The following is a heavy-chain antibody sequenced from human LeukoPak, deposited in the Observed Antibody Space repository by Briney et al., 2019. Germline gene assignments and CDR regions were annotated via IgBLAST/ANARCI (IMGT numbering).Heavy chain of an antibody. Sequence: SSETLSLTCIVSGGSISRGSYYWNWIRQPAGKGLEWMGRIYNSGSTNYNPSLKSRVSISTDMSKNQVSLTLNSVTAADTAVYYCARQTFGVLYFDSWGQGTLVIVSS. J-gene: IGHJ4*02. D-gene: IGHD3-10*01. V-gene: IGHV4-61*02. CDR2: IYNSGST. CDR3: ARQTFGVLYFDS. CDR1: GGSISRGSYY.